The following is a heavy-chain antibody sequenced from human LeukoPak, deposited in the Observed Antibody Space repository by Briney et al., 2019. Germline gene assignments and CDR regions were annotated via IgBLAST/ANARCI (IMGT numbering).Heavy chain of an antibody. CDR3: ARGPTISETGYFDY. J-gene: IGHJ4*03. D-gene: IGHD1-1*01. CDR1: GGSFSRYY. V-gene: IGHV4-34*01. CDR2: INHRGDT. Sequence: PSDTLSLTCAVYGGSFSRYYWSWIRQSPGKGLEWIAEINHRGDTNYNPSVKSRVTISVDTSKSQFSLKVTSLTAADTAVYFCARGPTISETGYFDYWGQGTLVTVSS.